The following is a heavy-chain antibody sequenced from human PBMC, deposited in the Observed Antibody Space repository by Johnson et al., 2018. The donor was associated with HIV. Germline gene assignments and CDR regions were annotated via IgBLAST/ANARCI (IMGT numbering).Heavy chain of an antibody. V-gene: IGHV3-11*04. CDR2: ISSSGSTI. CDR3: ARDRWLGYAFDI. CDR1: GFTFSDYY. J-gene: IGHJ3*02. Sequence: VQLVESGGGLVKPGGSLRLSCAASGFTFSDYYMSWIRQAPGKGLEWVSYISSSGSTIYYADSVKGRFTISRDDSKNTLYLQMNSLRPDDSAVYYCARDRWLGYAFDIWGQGTMVTVSS. D-gene: IGHD6-19*01.